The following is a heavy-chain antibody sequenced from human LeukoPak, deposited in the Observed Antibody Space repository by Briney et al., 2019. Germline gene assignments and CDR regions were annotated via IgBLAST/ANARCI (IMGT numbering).Heavy chain of an antibody. CDR3: ARENHGSFDY. V-gene: IGHV3-21*01. J-gene: IGHJ4*02. CDR2: ISSGSTYI. Sequence: PGGSLRLSCAASGFSFSTYYVNWVRQAPGKGLEWVSCISSGSTYIFYADSVRGRSAISRDNAENSLYLQMNSLRAEDTAVYYCARENHGSFDYWGQGSLVTVSS. D-gene: IGHD1-14*01. CDR1: GFSFSTYY.